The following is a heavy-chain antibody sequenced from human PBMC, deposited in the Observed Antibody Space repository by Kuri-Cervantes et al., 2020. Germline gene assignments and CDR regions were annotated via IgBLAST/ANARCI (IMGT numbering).Heavy chain of an antibody. CDR2: SFPGDSDT. J-gene: IGHJ3*02. D-gene: IGHD3-10*01. V-gene: IGHV5-51*06. Sequence: KVSCKGSGYNFSNYWIGWVRQMPGKGLEWMGSSFPGDSDTRYSRSFQGQVTMSADKSITTAYLQWSSLQASDTAMYYCARRLFRFGAFDIWGQGTMVTVSS. CDR1: GYNFSNYW. CDR3: ARRLFRFGAFDI.